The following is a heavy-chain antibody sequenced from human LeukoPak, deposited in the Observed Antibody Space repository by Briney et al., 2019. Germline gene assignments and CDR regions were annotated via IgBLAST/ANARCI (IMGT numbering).Heavy chain of an antibody. CDR1: GGSISSYY. J-gene: IGHJ5*02. CDR3: ASEGYGSGSYYSAAWFDP. D-gene: IGHD3-10*01. Sequence: SETLSLTCTVSGGSISSYYWSCIRQPAGKGLEWIGRIYTSGSTNYNPSLKSRVTMSVDTSKNQFSLKLSSVTAADTAVYYCASEGYGSGSYYSAAWFDPWGQGTLVTVSS. V-gene: IGHV4-4*07. CDR2: IYTSGST.